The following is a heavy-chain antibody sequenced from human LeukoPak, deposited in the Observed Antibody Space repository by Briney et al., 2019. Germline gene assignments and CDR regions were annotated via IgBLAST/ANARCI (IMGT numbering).Heavy chain of an antibody. CDR1: GFTFSSYG. CDR2: IRYDGSNK. Sequence: GGSLRLSCSASGFTFSSYGMHWVRQAPGKGLEWVAFIRYDGSNKYYADSVKGRFTISRDNSKNTLFLQMNSLRLDDTAVYYCARGGWQQLMFDFDYWGQGTLVTVSS. CDR3: ARGGWQQLMFDFDY. D-gene: IGHD6-13*01. J-gene: IGHJ4*02. V-gene: IGHV3-30*02.